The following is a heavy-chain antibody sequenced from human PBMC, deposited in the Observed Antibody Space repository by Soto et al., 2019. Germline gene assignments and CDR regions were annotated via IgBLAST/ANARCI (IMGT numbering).Heavy chain of an antibody. V-gene: IGHV4-59*01. Sequence: PSETLSLTCTVSGGSTRRYYWNWIRQSPGKELEWIGYISYNGNTNYNPSLKSRVTMSLETSKNQFSLKLTSVTTADTAVYFCARGDDWKSSWFDPWGQGTLVTVSS. D-gene: IGHD1-1*01. CDR3: ARGDDWKSSWFDP. J-gene: IGHJ5*02. CDR2: ISYNGNT. CDR1: GGSTRRYY.